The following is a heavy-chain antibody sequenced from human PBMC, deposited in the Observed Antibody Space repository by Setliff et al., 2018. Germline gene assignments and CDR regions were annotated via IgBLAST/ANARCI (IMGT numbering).Heavy chain of an antibody. CDR3: ARAHSSTLSVHDY. D-gene: IGHD2-2*01. CDR1: GFIFSAYS. Sequence: LRLSCAASGFIFSAYSMSWIRQAPGKGLEWVSYISSSGSTIYYADSVKGRFTISRDNAKNTLYLQMNSLRAEDTAVYYCARAHSSTLSVHDYWGQGTLVTVSS. J-gene: IGHJ4*02. V-gene: IGHV3-11*04. CDR2: ISSSGSTI.